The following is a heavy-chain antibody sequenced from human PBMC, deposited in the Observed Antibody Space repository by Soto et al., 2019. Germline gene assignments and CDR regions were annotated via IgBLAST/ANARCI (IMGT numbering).Heavy chain of an antibody. J-gene: IGHJ4*02. CDR1: GFNFSSYA. Sequence: GGSLRLSCAASGFNFSSYAMHWVRQAPGKGLEWVAVISYDGSNKYYADSVKGRFTISRDNSKNTLYLQMNSLRAEDTAVYYCARGYYWHDYWGQGTLVTVSS. V-gene: IGHV3-30-3*01. D-gene: IGHD1-20*01. CDR2: ISYDGSNK. CDR3: ARGYYWHDY.